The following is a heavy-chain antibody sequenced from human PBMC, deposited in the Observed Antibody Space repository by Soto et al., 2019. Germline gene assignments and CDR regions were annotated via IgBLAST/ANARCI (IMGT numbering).Heavy chain of an antibody. D-gene: IGHD5-12*01. CDR3: AKASGYDYFDY. V-gene: IGHV3-30*18. J-gene: IGHJ4*02. Sequence: QVQLVESGGGVVQPGRSLRLSCAASGFTFSSYGMHWVRQAPGKGLEWVAVISYDGSNKYYADSVKGRFTISRDNSKNTLYLQMNSLRAEDTAVYYCAKASGYDYFDYWGQGTLVTVSS. CDR2: ISYDGSNK. CDR1: GFTFSSYG.